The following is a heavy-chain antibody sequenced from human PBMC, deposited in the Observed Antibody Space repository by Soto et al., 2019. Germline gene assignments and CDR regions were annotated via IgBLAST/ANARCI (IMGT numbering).Heavy chain of an antibody. V-gene: IGHV3-21*01. CDR3: ARDPGSSGWYAGGWCDP. CDR2: ISSSSSCK. J-gene: IGHJ5*02. D-gene: IGHD6-19*01. CDR1: GFTFSSYS. Sequence: EVQLVESGGGLVKPGGSLRLSCTASGFTFSSYSMNWVRQAPGKGLEWVSSISSSSSCKYYADSVTGRCTISRDNAKTARYLPITRRTAEATPVFYCARDPGSSGWYAGGWCDPWGEGAL.